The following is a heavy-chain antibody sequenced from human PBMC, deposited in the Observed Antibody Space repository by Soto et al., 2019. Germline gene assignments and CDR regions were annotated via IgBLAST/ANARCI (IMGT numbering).Heavy chain of an antibody. CDR1: GFTFSRYA. CDR3: ARGACGAGRGYGLDV. Sequence: QVQLVESGGGVVQPGRSLRLSCAASGFTFSRYAMHWVRQAPGKGLEWVAVISYDGSNESYGDSVKGRLTISRDSSNNTLYLQMNSLRAEDTALYYWARGACGAGRGYGLDVRGRGTTVTVSS. D-gene: IGHD3-10*01. CDR2: ISYDGSNE. V-gene: IGHV3-30-3*01. J-gene: IGHJ6*02.